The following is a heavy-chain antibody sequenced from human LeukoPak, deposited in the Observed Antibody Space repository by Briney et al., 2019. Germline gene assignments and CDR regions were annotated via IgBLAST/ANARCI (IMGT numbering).Heavy chain of an antibody. J-gene: IGHJ6*03. D-gene: IGHD2/OR15-2a*01. Sequence: GGSLRLSCAASGFTFSSYWMSWVRQAPGKGLEWVSIIKQDGSETYYVDSVKGRFTISRDNAKNSLYLQMNSLRAEDTAVYYCARSSFLGSYYMDVWGKGTTVTVSS. CDR2: IKQDGSET. CDR1: GFTFSSYW. CDR3: ARSSFLGSYYMDV. V-gene: IGHV3-7*01.